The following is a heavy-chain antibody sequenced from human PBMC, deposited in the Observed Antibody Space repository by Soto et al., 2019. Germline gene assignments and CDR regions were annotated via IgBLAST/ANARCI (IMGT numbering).Heavy chain of an antibody. CDR1: GFTFSSYS. D-gene: IGHD3-10*02. J-gene: IGHJ4*02. CDR2: ISSSSSYI. Sequence: EVQLVESGGGLVKPGGSLRLSCAASGFTFSSYSMNWVRQAPGKGLEWVSSISSSSSYIYYADSVKGRFTISRDNAKNSLYLQMNSLRAEDTAVYYCASSPEVMFPYYFDYWGQGTLVTVSS. V-gene: IGHV3-21*01. CDR3: ASSPEVMFPYYFDY.